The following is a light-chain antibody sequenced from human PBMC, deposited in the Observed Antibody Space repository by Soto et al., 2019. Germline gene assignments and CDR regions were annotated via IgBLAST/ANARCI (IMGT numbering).Light chain of an antibody. CDR3: SSYAGSNNFV. Sequence: QSALTQPPSASGSPGQSVTISCTGTSSDVGGYNYVSWYQQHPGKAPQLMIYEVSKRPSGVPDRFSGPKSVNTASLTVSGLQAEDEADYYCSSYAGSNNFVFGTGTKLTVL. V-gene: IGLV2-8*01. J-gene: IGLJ1*01. CDR1: SSDVGGYNY. CDR2: EVS.